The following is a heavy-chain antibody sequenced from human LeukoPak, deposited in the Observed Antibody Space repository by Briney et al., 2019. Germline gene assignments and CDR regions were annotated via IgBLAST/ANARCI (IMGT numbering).Heavy chain of an antibody. J-gene: IGHJ4*02. CDR2: MNLNSGNT. V-gene: IGHV1-8*01. Sequence: ASVKVSCKASGYTFTSYDINWVRQATGQGLEWMGWMNLNSGNTGYAQKFQGRVTMTRNTSISTAYMELSSLRSEDTAVYYCASVIAAAGMIDYWGQGTLVTVSS. CDR1: GYTFTSYD. CDR3: ASVIAAAGMIDY. D-gene: IGHD6-13*01.